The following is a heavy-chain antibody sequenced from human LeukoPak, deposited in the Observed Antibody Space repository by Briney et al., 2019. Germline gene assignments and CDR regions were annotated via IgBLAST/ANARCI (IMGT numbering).Heavy chain of an antibody. CDR3: ARLGVIGRTF. CDR1: GFSISSDYY. CDR2: IYHDGST. Sequence: PSETLSLTCNVLGFSISSDYYWGWIRQPPGEGLEWTATIYHDGSTYYNPSLKGRVIISLDTSKNQFSLTLTYVTAADTAVYYCARLGVIGRTFWGQGTLVTVSS. J-gene: IGHJ4*02. D-gene: IGHD1-14*01. V-gene: IGHV4-38-2*02.